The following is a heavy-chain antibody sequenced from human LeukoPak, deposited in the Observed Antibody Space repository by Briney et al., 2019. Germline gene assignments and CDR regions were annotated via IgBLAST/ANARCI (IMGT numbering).Heavy chain of an antibody. CDR1: GFTFSTHD. V-gene: IGHV3-30*02. CDR2: IRYDGSHE. Sequence: GGSLRLSCGASGFTFSTHDMHWVRQAPGKGLEWVAFIRYDGSHEYYADSVKGRFTISRDSSKNTLYLQMNSLRAEDTAVYYCARRADDYYDSSGPPVAAFDIWGQGTMVTVSS. D-gene: IGHD3-22*01. CDR3: ARRADDYYDSSGPPVAAFDI. J-gene: IGHJ3*02.